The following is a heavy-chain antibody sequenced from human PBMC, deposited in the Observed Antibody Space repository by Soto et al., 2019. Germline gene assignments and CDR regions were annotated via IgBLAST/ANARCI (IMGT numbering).Heavy chain of an antibody. V-gene: IGHV2-5*01. D-gene: IGHD6-25*01. CDR3: AHRLGSRGSFDY. Sequence: SGPTVVNPTQTLTLTCTFSGFSLTTSGVGVGWIRQPPGKAPEWLPLIYWNDHKRYSPSLQSRLTITKDTSKNQVVLTLTNMDPVDTATYYCAHRLGSRGSFDYWGQGSLVTVSS. CDR1: GFSLTTSGVG. CDR2: IYWNDHK. J-gene: IGHJ4*02.